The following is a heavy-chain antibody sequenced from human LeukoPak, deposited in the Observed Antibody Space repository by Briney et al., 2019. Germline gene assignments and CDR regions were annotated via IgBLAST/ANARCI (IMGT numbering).Heavy chain of an antibody. CDR3: AKDLAVAGRYYYYYMDV. D-gene: IGHD6-19*01. CDR1: GFTFSSYA. J-gene: IGHJ6*03. CDR2: ISGSGGST. V-gene: IGHV3-23*01. Sequence: PGGSLRLSCAASGFTFSSYAMSSVRQAPGKGLEWVSAISGSGGSTYYADSVKGRFTISRDNSKNTLYLQMNSLRAEDTAVYYCAKDLAVAGRYYYYYMDVWGKGTTVTVSS.